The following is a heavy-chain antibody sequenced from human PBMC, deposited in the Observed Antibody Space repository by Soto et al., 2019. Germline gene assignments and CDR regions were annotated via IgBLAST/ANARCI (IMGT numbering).Heavy chain of an antibody. CDR3: TRYAPLWFGELSH. V-gene: IGHV4-30-4*08. Sequence: PSETLSLTCTVIGGSIRSPNFSWSWIRQHPGKGPEWIGNIYYNGTTTYSPSLESRLTISLDPSKNQFSLTLKSVTAADTAVYYCTRYAPLWFGELSHWGQGTLVTVSA. CDR1: GGSIRSPNFS. CDR2: IYYNGTT. J-gene: IGHJ4*02. D-gene: IGHD3-10*01.